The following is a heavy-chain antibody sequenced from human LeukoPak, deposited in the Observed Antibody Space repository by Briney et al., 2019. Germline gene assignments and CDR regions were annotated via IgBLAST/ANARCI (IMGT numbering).Heavy chain of an antibody. D-gene: IGHD3-10*01. J-gene: IGHJ4*02. CDR1: GFTFSTYG. V-gene: IGHV3-30*03. CDR2: ISHHGSNK. Sequence: GGSLRLSCVASGFTFSTYGMNWVRQAPGKGLEWVAVISHHGSNKFYADSVKGRFTISRDNAKNSLYLQMNSLRAEDTAVYYCARDQVRGPSNYYGSGSPPKYWGQGTLVTVSS. CDR3: ARDQVRGPSNYYGSGSPPKY.